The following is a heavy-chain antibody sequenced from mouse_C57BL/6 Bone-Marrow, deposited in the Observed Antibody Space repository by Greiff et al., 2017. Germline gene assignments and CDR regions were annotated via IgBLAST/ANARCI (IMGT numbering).Heavy chain of an antibody. CDR1: GYAFTNYL. D-gene: IGHD4-1*01. Sequence: VQLQESGAELVRPGTSVKVSCKASGYAFTNYLIAWVKQRPGQGLEWIGVINPGSGGTNYTEKFKGKATLPADKSSSTAYVQLSSLTSEDSAVYFCARWDWGAWFAYGGQGTLVTVSA. J-gene: IGHJ3*01. CDR3: ARWDWGAWFAY. V-gene: IGHV1-54*01. CDR2: INPGSGGT.